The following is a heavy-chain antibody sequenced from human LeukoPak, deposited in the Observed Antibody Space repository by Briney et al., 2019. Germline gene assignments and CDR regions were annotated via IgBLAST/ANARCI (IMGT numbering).Heavy chain of an antibody. V-gene: IGHV6-1*01. Sequence: SQTLSLTCAISGDSVSSNSAAWNWIRQSPSRGLEWLGRTYYRSKWYNDYAVSVKSRITINPDTSKNQFSLQLNSVTPEDTAVYYCARSSSPRLYYDILTGSAYFDYWGQGTLVTVSS. J-gene: IGHJ4*02. CDR1: GDSVSSNSAA. CDR2: TYYRSKWYN. D-gene: IGHD3-9*01. CDR3: ARSSSPRLYYDILTGSAYFDY.